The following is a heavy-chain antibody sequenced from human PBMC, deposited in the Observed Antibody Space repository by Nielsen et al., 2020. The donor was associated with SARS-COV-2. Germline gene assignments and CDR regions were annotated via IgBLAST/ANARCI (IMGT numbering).Heavy chain of an antibody. CDR3: ASGEQWLVAQFDP. J-gene: IGHJ5*02. Sequence: GGSLRLSCAASGFTFSSYAMHWVRQAPGKGLEWVAVISYDGSNKYYADSVKGRFTISRDNSKNTLYLQMNSLRAEDTAVYYCASGEQWLVAQFDPWGQGTLVTVSS. CDR1: GFTFSSYA. CDR2: ISYDGSNK. V-gene: IGHV3-30-3*01. D-gene: IGHD6-19*01.